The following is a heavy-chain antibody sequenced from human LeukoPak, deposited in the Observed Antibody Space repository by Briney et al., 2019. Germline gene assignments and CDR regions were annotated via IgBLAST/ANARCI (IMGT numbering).Heavy chain of an antibody. J-gene: IGHJ4*02. Sequence: SETLSLTCAVYGGSFSGYYWSWIRQPPGKGREGIGEINHSGSTNYNPSLNSRVTISLDTSTKQFSLKLSYVTDAHTAVYYCARADGGDIGVVPDAIKFDYWGQGTLVTVSS. CDR2: INHSGST. CDR1: GGSFSGYY. D-gene: IGHD2-2*01. CDR3: ARADGGDIGVVPDAIKFDY. V-gene: IGHV4-34*01.